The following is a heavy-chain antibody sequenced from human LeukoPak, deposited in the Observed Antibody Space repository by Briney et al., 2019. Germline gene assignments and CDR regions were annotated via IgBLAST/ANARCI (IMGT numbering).Heavy chain of an antibody. J-gene: IGHJ4*02. V-gene: IGHV3-30*02. CDR1: GFTFSSYG. Sequence: GGSLRLSCAASGFTFSSYGMHWLRQAPGKGLEWVAFIRYDGSNKYYADSVKGRFTISRDNSKNTLYLQMDSLRAEDTAVYYCAKSVVVAAYYYFDYWGQGTLVTVSS. CDR2: IRYDGSNK. D-gene: IGHD2-15*01. CDR3: AKSVVVAAYYYFDY.